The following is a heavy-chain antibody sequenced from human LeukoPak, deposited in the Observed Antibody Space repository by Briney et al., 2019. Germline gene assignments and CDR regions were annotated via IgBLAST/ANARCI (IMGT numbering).Heavy chain of an antibody. V-gene: IGHV3-23*01. Sequence: GGSLRLSCAASGFTFSSYGMSWVRQPPGKGLEWVSIISGSGDSTSYADSVKGRFTISRDNSKNTLYLQMNSLRAEDTAVYYCATRGDILTGYPYYFDYWGQGTLVTVSS. CDR1: GFTFSSYG. CDR3: ATRGDILTGYPYYFDY. CDR2: ISGSGDST. J-gene: IGHJ4*02. D-gene: IGHD3-9*01.